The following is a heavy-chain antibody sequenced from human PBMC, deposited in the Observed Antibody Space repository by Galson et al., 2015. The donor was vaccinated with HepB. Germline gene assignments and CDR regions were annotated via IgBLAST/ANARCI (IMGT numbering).Heavy chain of an antibody. V-gene: IGHV3-30-3*01. CDR3: ARDGLFVVVAATWFDY. CDR1: GYTFTSYA. CDR2: ISYDGSNK. D-gene: IGHD2-15*01. Sequence: SCKASGYTFTSYAMHWVRQAPGKGLEWVAVISYDGSNKYYADSVKGRFTISRDNSKNTLYLQMNSLRAEDTAVYYCARDGLFVVVAATWFDYWGQGTLVTVSS. J-gene: IGHJ4*02.